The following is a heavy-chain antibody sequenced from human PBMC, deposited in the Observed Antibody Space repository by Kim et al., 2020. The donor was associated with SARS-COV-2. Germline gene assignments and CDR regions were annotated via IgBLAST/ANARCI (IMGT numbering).Heavy chain of an antibody. CDR3: VTAAQIVAPDRTW. J-gene: IGHJ1*01. CDR1: GFAFDTYA. V-gene: IGHV3-23*01. CDR2: ILYNSEVT. Sequence: GGSLRLSCAASGFAFDTYAMSWVRQAPGKGLEWVSAILYNSEVTYYADSVKGRFTISRDNSNNTMYPLLDSLRSEDAAVYYCVTAAQIVAPDRTWWGQG. D-gene: IGHD2-2*01.